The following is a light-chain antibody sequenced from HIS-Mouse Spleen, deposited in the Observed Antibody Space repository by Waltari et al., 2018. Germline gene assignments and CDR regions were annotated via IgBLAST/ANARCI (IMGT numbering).Light chain of an antibody. CDR1: SSDVVGYTY. CDR2: DVS. Sequence: QSALTQPASVSGSPGQSITISCTGTSSDVVGYTYVSWYQQHPGKAPKLMIYDVSNRPSGVSNRFSGSKSGNTASLTISGLQAEDEADYYCSSYTSSSTLVFGGGTKLTVL. J-gene: IGLJ2*01. V-gene: IGLV2-14*03. CDR3: SSYTSSSTLV.